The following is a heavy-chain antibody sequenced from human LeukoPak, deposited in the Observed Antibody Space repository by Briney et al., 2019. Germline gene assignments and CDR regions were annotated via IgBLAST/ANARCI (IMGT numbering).Heavy chain of an antibody. D-gene: IGHD2-15*01. CDR1: GFTFSSYW. CDR2: IKQDGSEK. J-gene: IGHJ5*02. CDR3: ARDPLRVVVVAATHWFDP. Sequence: GGSLRLSCAASGFTFSSYWMSWVRQAPGKGLEWVANIKQDGSEKYYVDSVKGRFTISRDNAKNSLYLQMNSLRAEDTAVYYCARDPLRVVVVAATHWFDPWGQGTMVTVSS. V-gene: IGHV3-7*01.